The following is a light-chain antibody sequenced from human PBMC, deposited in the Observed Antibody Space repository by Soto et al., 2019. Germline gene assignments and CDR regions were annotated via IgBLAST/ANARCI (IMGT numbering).Light chain of an antibody. Sequence: EIVLTQSPATLSLSPGEIATLSCRASQSVSRYVAWYQQKPGQAPRLLIYDASNRATGIPARFSGSGSGTDFTLNISSLEPEDFAIYYCQQRSNWPPDTFGGGTKVEIK. CDR1: QSVSRY. CDR2: DAS. V-gene: IGKV3-11*01. CDR3: QQRSNWPPDT. J-gene: IGKJ4*01.